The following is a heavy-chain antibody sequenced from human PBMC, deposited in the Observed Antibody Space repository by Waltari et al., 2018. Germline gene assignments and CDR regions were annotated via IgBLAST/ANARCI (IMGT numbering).Heavy chain of an antibody. V-gene: IGHV3-7*01. J-gene: IGHJ4*02. CDR2: IKQDGSEK. CDR1: GFTFSSYW. Sequence: EVQLVESGGDLVQPGGSLRLSCAASGFTFSSYWMSWVRQAPGKGLEWVANIKQDGSEKYYVDSVKGRFTISRDNAKNSLYLQMNSLRAEDTAVYYCARVGDTVTSQYYFDYWGQGTLVTVSS. D-gene: IGHD4-17*01. CDR3: ARVGDTVTSQYYFDY.